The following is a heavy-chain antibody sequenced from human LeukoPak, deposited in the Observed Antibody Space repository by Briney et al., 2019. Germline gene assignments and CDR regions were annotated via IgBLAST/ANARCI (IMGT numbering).Heavy chain of an antibody. CDR2: ISGSGGST. D-gene: IGHD3-3*01. J-gene: IGHJ4*02. Sequence: HPGGSLRLSCAASGFTFSSYAMSWVRQAPGKGLEWVSAISGSGGSTYYADSVKGRFTISRDNSKNTLYLQMNSLRAEDTAVYYCAKDFRGPECFSDYWGQGTLVTVSS. CDR3: AKDFRGPECFSDY. V-gene: IGHV3-23*01. CDR1: GFTFSSYA.